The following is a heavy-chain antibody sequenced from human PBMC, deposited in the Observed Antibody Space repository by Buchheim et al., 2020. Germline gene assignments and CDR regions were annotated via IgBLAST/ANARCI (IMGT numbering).Heavy chain of an antibody. Sequence: EVQLEESGGGLVQPGGSLRLSCAASGFTLRTYWMHWVRQAPGKGLEWVSRINEDGSFTNYADFVKGRFTISRDNAENTMYLPMTSLRVEDTAMYYCARDLSGSQDYWGQGTL. D-gene: IGHD1-26*01. J-gene: IGHJ4*02. CDR1: GFTLRTYW. CDR2: INEDGSFT. CDR3: ARDLSGSQDY. V-gene: IGHV3-74*01.